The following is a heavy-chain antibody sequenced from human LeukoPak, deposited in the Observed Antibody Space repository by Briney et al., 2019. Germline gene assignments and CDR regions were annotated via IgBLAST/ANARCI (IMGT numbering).Heavy chain of an antibody. J-gene: IGHJ4*02. Sequence: ASVKVSCKASGYTFTSYGISWVRQAPGQGLEWMGWISAYNGNTNYAQKLQGRVTMITDTSTSTAYMELRSLRSDDTAVYYCARDDSDLGYCSGGSCSFDYWGQGTLVTVSS. D-gene: IGHD2-15*01. CDR2: ISAYNGNT. CDR3: ARDDSDLGYCSGGSCSFDY. CDR1: GYTFTSYG. V-gene: IGHV1-18*01.